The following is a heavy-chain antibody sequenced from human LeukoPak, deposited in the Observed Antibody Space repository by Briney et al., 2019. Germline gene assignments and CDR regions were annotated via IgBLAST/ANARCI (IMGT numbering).Heavy chain of an antibody. J-gene: IGHJ5*02. Sequence: GGSLRLSCAASGFTFSSYAMSWVRQAPGKGLEWVSAISGSGGSTYYADSVKGRFTISRDNAKNSLYLQMNSLRAEDTAIYYCTRDQNFYGSGRGFDPWGQGTLVNVSS. CDR2: ISGSGGST. CDR1: GFTFSSYA. V-gene: IGHV3-23*01. D-gene: IGHD3-10*01. CDR3: TRDQNFYGSGRGFDP.